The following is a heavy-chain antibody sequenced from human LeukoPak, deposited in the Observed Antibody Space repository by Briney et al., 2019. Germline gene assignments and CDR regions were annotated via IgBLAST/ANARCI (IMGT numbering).Heavy chain of an antibody. J-gene: IGHJ3*02. Sequence: SETLSLTCTVSGGAISSYYWSWIRQPPGKGLEWIGYVYHSGSTHYNPSLKSRVTISVDTSKSQFSLKLSSVTAADTAVYYCASAIFVENAFDIWGRGTMVTVSS. CDR1: GGAISSYY. CDR2: VYHSGST. CDR3: ASAIFVENAFDI. V-gene: IGHV4-59*01. D-gene: IGHD3-3*01.